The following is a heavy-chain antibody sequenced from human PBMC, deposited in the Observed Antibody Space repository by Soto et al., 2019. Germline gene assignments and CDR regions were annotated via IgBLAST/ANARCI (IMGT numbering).Heavy chain of an antibody. CDR1: GGSFSGYY. Sequence: QVQLQQWGVGLLKPSETLSLTCAVYGGSFSGYYWSWIRQPPGKGLEWIGEINHSGSTNYNPSIKSRVTIAVDTSKNQFSLKLSSVTAADTAVYYCAIRQRRIAAARFDPWGQGTLVTVSS. V-gene: IGHV4-34*01. J-gene: IGHJ5*02. CDR3: AIRQRRIAAARFDP. CDR2: INHSGST. D-gene: IGHD6-13*01.